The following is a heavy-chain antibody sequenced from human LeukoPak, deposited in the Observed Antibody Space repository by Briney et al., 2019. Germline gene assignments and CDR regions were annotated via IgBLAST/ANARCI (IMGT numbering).Heavy chain of an antibody. CDR1: GDSISSSSYY. Sequence: SETLSLTCTVSGDSISSSSYYWGWIRQPPGKGLAWIGSIYYSGSTYYNPSLKSPVTISVDTPKNQFSLKLSSVTAADTAVYYCARHSVGNPRNWFDPWGQGTLVTVSS. J-gene: IGHJ5*02. V-gene: IGHV4-39*01. CDR2: IYYSGST. D-gene: IGHD2-15*01. CDR3: ARHSVGNPRNWFDP.